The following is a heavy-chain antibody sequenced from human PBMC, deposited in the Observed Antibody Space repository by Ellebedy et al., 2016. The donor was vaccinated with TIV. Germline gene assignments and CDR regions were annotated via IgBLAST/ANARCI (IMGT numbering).Heavy chain of an antibody. CDR1: GITFSTYS. CDR2: ISRSSTYI. Sequence: GESLKISCAASGITFSTYSMNWIRQAPGKGLDWVSSISRSSTYIYYADSVKGRFTISRDNVRNALYLQMNSLRAEDTAVYYCESHGHWGQGTLVTVSS. J-gene: IGHJ4*02. CDR3: ESHGH. V-gene: IGHV3-21*01.